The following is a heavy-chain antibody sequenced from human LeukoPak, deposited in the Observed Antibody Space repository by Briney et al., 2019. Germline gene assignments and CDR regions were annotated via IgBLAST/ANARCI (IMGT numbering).Heavy chain of an antibody. CDR3: ARAVIPVAVKPAFDY. CDR1: GYTLTSYG. V-gene: IGHV1-18*01. Sequence: ASLKVSCKASGYTLTSYGISWVRQAPGQGLEWMGWISAYNGNTNYAQKLQGRVTMTSDTSTTTAYMELRSLRSDDTAVYYCARAVIPVAVKPAFDYWGQGTLVTVSS. CDR2: ISAYNGNT. D-gene: IGHD6-13*01. J-gene: IGHJ4*02.